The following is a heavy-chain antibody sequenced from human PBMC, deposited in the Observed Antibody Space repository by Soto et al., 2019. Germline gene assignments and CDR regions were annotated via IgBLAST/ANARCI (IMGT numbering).Heavy chain of an antibody. CDR2: INAGNGNT. Sequence: SGQVSFKASSYTFITYGIHWVRQAPGQRLEWLGWINAGNGNTKYSQKFQGRVTITRDTSASTAYMELSGLRSEDTAVYYCARDGAVGGNINFDYWGQGTLVTVSS. D-gene: IGHD6-19*01. V-gene: IGHV1-3*01. CDR3: ARDGAVGGNINFDY. CDR1: SYTFITYG. J-gene: IGHJ4*02.